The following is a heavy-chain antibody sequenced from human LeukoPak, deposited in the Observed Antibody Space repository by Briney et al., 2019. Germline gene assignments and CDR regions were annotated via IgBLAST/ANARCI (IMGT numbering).Heavy chain of an antibody. D-gene: IGHD1-26*01. CDR1: GFTFNNYA. CDR2: IRGSGTST. V-gene: IGHV3-23*01. J-gene: IGHJ4*02. Sequence: PGGSLRLSCAASGFTFNNYAMNWVRQAPGKGLEWVSTIRGSGTSTYYADSVKGRFTISRDNSKNTLYLQMNSLRAEDTAVYYCAKEVTSGRSQGLHYWGQGTLVTVSS. CDR3: AKEVTSGRSQGLHY.